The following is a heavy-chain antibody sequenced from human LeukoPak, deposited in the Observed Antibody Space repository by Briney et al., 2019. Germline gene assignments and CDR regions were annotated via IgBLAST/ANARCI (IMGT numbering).Heavy chain of an antibody. CDR2: ISWNSGSI. Sequence: PGGSLRLSCAASGFTFDDYAMHWVRQAPGKGLEWVSGISWNSGSIGYADSVKGRLTISRDNAKNSLYLQMNSLRAEDTAVYYCARDGIAAAADAFDIWGQGTMVTVSS. J-gene: IGHJ3*02. D-gene: IGHD6-13*01. CDR1: GFTFDDYA. V-gene: IGHV3-9*01. CDR3: ARDGIAAAADAFDI.